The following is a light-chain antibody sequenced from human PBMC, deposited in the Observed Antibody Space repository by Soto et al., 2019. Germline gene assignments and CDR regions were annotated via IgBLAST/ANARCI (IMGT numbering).Light chain of an antibody. CDR2: DVS. Sequence: QSVLTQPASVSGSPGQSITISCTGTSSDIGGYNYVSWYQQLPGKVPKLIIYDVSNRPSGVSDRFSGSKSGNAASLTISGLQAKDEADYYCSSYTITSTLYVFGTGTKLTVL. CDR1: SSDIGGYNY. V-gene: IGLV2-14*03. CDR3: SSYTITSTLYV. J-gene: IGLJ1*01.